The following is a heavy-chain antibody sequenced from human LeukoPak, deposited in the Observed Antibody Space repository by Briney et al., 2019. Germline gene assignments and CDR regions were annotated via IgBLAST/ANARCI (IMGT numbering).Heavy chain of an antibody. CDR1: GSTFSHAW. V-gene: IGHV3-15*01. J-gene: IGHJ1*01. CDR2: IKSKAEGETT. Sequence: GGSLTLSCAASGSTFSHAWMSWVRQAPGKGLEWVGRIKSKAEGETTDYAAPAKHRLTISRDDSKNTVYLQMDSRKTEDTAIYHCAAVEADSVVAFQHCGQGTLVTVSS. CDR3: AAVEADSVVAFQH. D-gene: IGHD2-15*01.